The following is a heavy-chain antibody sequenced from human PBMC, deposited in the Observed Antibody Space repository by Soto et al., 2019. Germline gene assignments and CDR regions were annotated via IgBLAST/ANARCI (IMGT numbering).Heavy chain of an antibody. V-gene: IGHV4-34*01. CDR1: DGSFSGDY. J-gene: IGHJ6*02. Sequence: SETLSLTCAVYDGSFSGDYWSWIRQPPGKGLEWIGEINHSGSTNYNPSLKSRVTISVDTSKNQFSLKLSSVTAADTAVYYCARVTGRYYYGMDVWGQGTTVT. CDR3: ARVTGRYYYGMDV. CDR2: INHSGST.